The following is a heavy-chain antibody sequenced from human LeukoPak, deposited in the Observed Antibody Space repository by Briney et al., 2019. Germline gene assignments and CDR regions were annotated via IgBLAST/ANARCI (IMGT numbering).Heavy chain of an antibody. Sequence: PSETLSLTCTVSGGSISSSSYYWGWIRQPPGKGLEWIGSIYYSGSTYYNPSLKSRVTISVDTSKNQFSLKLSSVTAADTAVYHCARHHDEIAVAGTGAFDIWGQGTMVTVSS. D-gene: IGHD6-19*01. V-gene: IGHV4-39*01. CDR1: GGSISSSSYY. J-gene: IGHJ3*02. CDR2: IYYSGST. CDR3: ARHHDEIAVAGTGAFDI.